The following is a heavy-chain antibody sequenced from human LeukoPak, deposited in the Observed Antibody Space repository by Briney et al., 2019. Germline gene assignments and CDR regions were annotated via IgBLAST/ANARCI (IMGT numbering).Heavy chain of an antibody. CDR1: GFTFSDST. D-gene: IGHD4-23*01. CDR3: ARDSDQYGGILDY. J-gene: IGHJ4*02. Sequence: GGSLRLSCAASGFTFSDSTIHWVRQASGKGLGWVGRTRAKANGYETGYAASVTGRFTIFRDEWTDTAYLQMNSLNTEDTAVYYCARDSDQYGGILDYWGQGTLVTVSS. V-gene: IGHV3-73*01. CDR2: TRAKANGYET.